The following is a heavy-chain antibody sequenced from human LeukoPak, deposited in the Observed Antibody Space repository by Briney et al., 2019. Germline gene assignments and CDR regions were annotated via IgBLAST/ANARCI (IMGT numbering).Heavy chain of an antibody. CDR1: GGTVINTNW. D-gene: IGHD3-3*01. J-gene: IGHJ4*02. CDR3: AREGGFYRPLDY. V-gene: IGHV4-4*02. CDR2: VHLDGRT. Sequence: PSETLSLTCAASGGTVINTNWCTWVRQPPGKGLEWIGEVHLDGRTNYNPSLESRLTMSVDVSENQVSLKLTSVTAADTAVYYCAREGGFYRPLDYSGQGTLVTVSS.